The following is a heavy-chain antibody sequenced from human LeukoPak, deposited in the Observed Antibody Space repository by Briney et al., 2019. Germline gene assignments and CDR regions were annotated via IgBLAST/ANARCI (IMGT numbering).Heavy chain of an antibody. CDR1: GYTFTTYG. CDR3: GRRRVGATADDAFDI. CDR2: INAYNGNT. V-gene: IGHV1-18*01. J-gene: IGHJ3*02. Sequence: GASVKVSCKASGYTFTTYGISWVRQAPGQGLEWMGWINAYNGNTNYAQKLQGRVTMTTDTSTSTAYMELRSLRSDDTAVYYCGRRRVGATADDAFDIWGQGTMVTVSS. D-gene: IGHD1-26*01.